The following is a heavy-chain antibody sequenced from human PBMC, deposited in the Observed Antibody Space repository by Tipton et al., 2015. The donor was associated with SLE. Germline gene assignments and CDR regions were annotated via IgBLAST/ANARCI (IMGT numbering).Heavy chain of an antibody. CDR1: GYTFTSYG. J-gene: IGHJ4*02. V-gene: IGHV1-18*01. CDR2: ISAYNGNT. CDR3: ARDVPASGSHLLDS. Sequence: QSGAEVKKPGASVKVSCKASGYTFTSYGICWVRQAPGQGLEWMGWISAYNGNTDYAQKLRGRVTVTTDTSTNTAYLELRSLTSDDTALYYCARDVPASGSHLLDSWGQGTLVTVSS. D-gene: IGHD6-13*01.